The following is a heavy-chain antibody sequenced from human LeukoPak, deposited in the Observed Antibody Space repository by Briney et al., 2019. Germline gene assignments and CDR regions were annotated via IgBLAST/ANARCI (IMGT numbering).Heavy chain of an antibody. CDR2: IRYDGSNK. Sequence: PGGSLRLSCAASGFTFSSYGMHWVRQAPGKGLEWVAFIRYDGSNKYYADSVKGRFTISRDNSKNTLYLQMNSLRAEDTAVYYCAKDGALYYYDSSGYYPDTAYFDYWGQGTLVTVSS. CDR1: GFTFSSYG. V-gene: IGHV3-30*02. CDR3: AKDGALYYYDSSGYYPDTAYFDY. D-gene: IGHD3-22*01. J-gene: IGHJ4*02.